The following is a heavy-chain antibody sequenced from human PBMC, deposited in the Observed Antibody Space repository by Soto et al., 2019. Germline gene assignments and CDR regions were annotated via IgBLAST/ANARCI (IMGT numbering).Heavy chain of an antibody. CDR1: GYSFTNYW. V-gene: IGHV5-51*01. CDR2: IYPGDSDT. Sequence: RGESLKISCKGSGYSFTNYWIGWVRQMPGKGLEWMGIIYPGDSDTRYSPSFQGQVTISADKSISTAYLQWSSLKASDTAMYYCAKHGVGDILTGQPDCRGQGTLVTVSS. J-gene: IGHJ4*02. CDR3: AKHGVGDILTGQPDC. D-gene: IGHD3-9*01.